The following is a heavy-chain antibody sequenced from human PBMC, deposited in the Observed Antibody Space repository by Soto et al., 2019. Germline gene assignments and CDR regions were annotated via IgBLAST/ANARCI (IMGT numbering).Heavy chain of an antibody. CDR2: IYYSGST. Sequence: SETLSLTCAVYGGSFRGYYWSWIRQPPGKGLEWIGNIYYSGSTNYNPSLKSRVTISVDTSKNQFSLKLSSVTAADTAVYYCAADYGDGAFDIWGQGTMVTVSS. D-gene: IGHD4-17*01. V-gene: IGHV4-34*01. J-gene: IGHJ3*02. CDR3: AADYGDGAFDI. CDR1: GGSFRGYY.